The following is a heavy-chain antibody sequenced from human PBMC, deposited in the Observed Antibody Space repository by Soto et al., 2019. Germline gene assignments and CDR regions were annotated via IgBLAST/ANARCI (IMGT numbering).Heavy chain of an antibody. J-gene: IGHJ4*02. CDR3: ARVVAGFLYFDY. CDR2: IYYSGST. Sequence: ETLSLTCTVSGGSISSYYWSWIRQPPGKGLEWIGYIYYSGSTNYNPSLKSRVTISVDTSKNQFSLKLSSVTAADTAVYYCARVVAGFLYFDYWGQGTLVTVSS. CDR1: GGSISSYY. V-gene: IGHV4-59*01. D-gene: IGHD6-19*01.